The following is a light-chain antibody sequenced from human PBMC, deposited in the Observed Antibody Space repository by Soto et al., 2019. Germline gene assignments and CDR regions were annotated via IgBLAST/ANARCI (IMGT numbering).Light chain of an antibody. J-gene: IGLJ1*01. Sequence: QSALTQPPSASGSPGQSVTISCTGTSSDVDVGGFNYVSWYQQHPGKAPKLMSYEVTKRPSGVPNRFSGSKSGNTAALTVSVLQAEGEADYSCSSYAGRNKYVFGTGTKLTVL. CDR1: SSDVDVGGFNY. CDR3: SSYAGRNKYV. V-gene: IGLV2-8*01. CDR2: EVT.